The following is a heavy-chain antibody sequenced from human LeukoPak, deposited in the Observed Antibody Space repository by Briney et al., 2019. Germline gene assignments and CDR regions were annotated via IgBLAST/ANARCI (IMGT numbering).Heavy chain of an antibody. D-gene: IGHD6-13*01. V-gene: IGHV3-30-3*01. CDR2: ITYDGSNK. J-gene: IGHJ6*02. CDR3: ARDRSSSWSFYGMDV. Sequence: GGSLRLSCAASGFTFSSYAMHWVRQAPGKGLEWVAVITYDGSNKYYADSVKGRFTISRDNSKNTLYLQMNSLRAEDTAVYYCARDRSSSWSFYGMDVWGQGTTVTVSS. CDR1: GFTFSSYA.